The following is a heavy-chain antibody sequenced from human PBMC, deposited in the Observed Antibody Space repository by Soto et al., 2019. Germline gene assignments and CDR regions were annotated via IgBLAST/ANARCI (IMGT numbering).Heavy chain of an antibody. D-gene: IGHD2-21*01. CDR1: GLTLGTYG. J-gene: IGHJ6*04. V-gene: IGHV3-30*03. CDR3: SRDIEVEGVYGYYAMDV. Sequence: QVQLVESGGGLVQPGRSLRLSCAASGLTLGTYGMHWVRQAPGKGLDWVAFISFDGSNHYYADSVKGRFTFSRDISKNTLYMQMNRLRAEDTAVYYFSRDIEVEGVYGYYAMDVGGKGTTATFSS. CDR2: ISFDGSNH.